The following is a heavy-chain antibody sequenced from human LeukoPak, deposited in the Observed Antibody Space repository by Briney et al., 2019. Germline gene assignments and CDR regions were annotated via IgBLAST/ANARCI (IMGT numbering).Heavy chain of an antibody. V-gene: IGHV4-4*07. D-gene: IGHD6-13*01. CDR1: GGSISSYY. Sequence: SETLSLTCTVSGGSISSYYWSWIRQPAGKGLEWIGRIYTSGGTNYNPSLKSRVTMSVDTSKNQFSLKLSSVTAADTAVYYCARDGIAAAGRAFDYWGQGTPVTVSS. CDR2: IYTSGGT. CDR3: ARDGIAAAGRAFDY. J-gene: IGHJ4*02.